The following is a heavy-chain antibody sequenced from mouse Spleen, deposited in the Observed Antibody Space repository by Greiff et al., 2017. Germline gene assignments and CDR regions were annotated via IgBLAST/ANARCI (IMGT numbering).Heavy chain of an antibody. CDR2: INPSNGGT. CDR1: GYTFTSYW. V-gene: IGHV1-53*01. D-gene: IGHD1-1*01. Sequence: VQLQQPGTELVKPGASVKLSCKASGYTFTSYWMHWVKQRPGQGLEWIGNINPSNGGTNYNEKFKSKATLTVDKSSSTAYMQLSSLTSEDSAVYYCARGLIYYGRRELYFDVWGAGTTVTVSS. J-gene: IGHJ1*01. CDR3: ARGLIYYGRRELYFDV.